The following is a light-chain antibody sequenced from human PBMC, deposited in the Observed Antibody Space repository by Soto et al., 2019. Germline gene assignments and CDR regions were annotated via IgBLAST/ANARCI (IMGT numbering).Light chain of an antibody. CDR3: CSYASNSISYV. J-gene: IGLJ1*01. V-gene: IGLV2-23*01. CDR2: EGS. Sequence: QSVLTQPASVSGSPGQSITISCTGTSSDVGSYNLVSWYQQHPGKAPKLMIYEGSKRPSGVSNRFSGSKSGNMASLTISGLQAEDEADYYCCSYASNSISYVFGTGTKVTVL. CDR1: SSDVGSYNL.